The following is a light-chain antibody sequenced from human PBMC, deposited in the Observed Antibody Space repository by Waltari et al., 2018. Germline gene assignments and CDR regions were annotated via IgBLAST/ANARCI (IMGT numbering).Light chain of an antibody. CDR3: SSQSTNSVVL. CDR2: DVI. J-gene: IGLJ3*02. Sequence: QSALTQPASVSGSPGQSITISCTGTISDVGGFNSVSWYQVHPGQAPRFMIYDVINRPSGVSDRFSASKSGNTASLTISGLQAEDEGDYYCSSQSTNSVVLFGGGTKLTVL. CDR1: ISDVGGFNS. V-gene: IGLV2-14*03.